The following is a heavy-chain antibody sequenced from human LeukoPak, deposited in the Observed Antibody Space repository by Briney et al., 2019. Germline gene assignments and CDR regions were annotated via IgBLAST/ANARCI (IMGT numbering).Heavy chain of an antibody. Sequence: PGGSLRLSCAASGLTFGNAWMSWVRQAPGKGLEWVGRIKSKTDGGTADYAAPVQGRFTVSRDDSKNTLYLQMNSLKTEDTAVYYCGTQGALAVIAAVHYWGQGTLVTVSS. V-gene: IGHV3-15*01. CDR2: IKSKTDGGTA. D-gene: IGHD2-15*01. CDR3: GTQGALAVIAAVHY. CDR1: GLTFGNAW. J-gene: IGHJ4*02.